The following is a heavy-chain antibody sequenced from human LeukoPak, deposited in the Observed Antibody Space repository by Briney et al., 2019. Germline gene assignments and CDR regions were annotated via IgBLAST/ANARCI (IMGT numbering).Heavy chain of an antibody. D-gene: IGHD4-17*01. CDR1: GYTFTGYY. CDR3: ARDLPDYGDRFDY. V-gene: IGHV1-2*02. CDR2: INPNSGGT. Sequence: GASVKVSCKASGYTFTGYYMHWVRQAPGQGLEWMGWINPNSGGTNYAQKFQGRVTMTRDTSISTAYMELSRLRSDDTAVYYCARDLPDYGDRFDYWGQGTLVTVSS. J-gene: IGHJ4*02.